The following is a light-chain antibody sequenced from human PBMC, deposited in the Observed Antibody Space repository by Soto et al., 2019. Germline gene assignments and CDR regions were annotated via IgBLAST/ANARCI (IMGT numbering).Light chain of an antibody. CDR1: QSVSNRY. CDR3: QQYDSSWT. Sequence: IVLTRSPGSLSLSPRERATLSCWASQSVSNRYLAWYQQKPGQAPRLLIYGASSRATGIPDRFSGSGSGTDFTLTISRLEPEDFAVYYCQQYDSSWTFGQGTKVDIK. J-gene: IGKJ1*01. V-gene: IGKV3-20*01. CDR2: GAS.